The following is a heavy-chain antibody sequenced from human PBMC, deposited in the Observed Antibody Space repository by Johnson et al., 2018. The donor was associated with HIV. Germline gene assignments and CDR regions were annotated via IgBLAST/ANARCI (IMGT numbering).Heavy chain of an antibody. CDR1: GFTVDSNY. CDR3: ARSSITVTGAFDI. V-gene: IGHV3-53*01. Sequence: VQLVESGGGLIQPGGSLRLSCAASGFTVDSNYMSWVRQAPGKGLEWVSVIYSGGSTYYAPSVKGRFTISRDNSKNTLYVQMNSLRAEDTAVYYCARSSITVTGAFDIWGQGTMVTVSS. J-gene: IGHJ3*02. D-gene: IGHD5/OR15-5a*01. CDR2: IYSGGST.